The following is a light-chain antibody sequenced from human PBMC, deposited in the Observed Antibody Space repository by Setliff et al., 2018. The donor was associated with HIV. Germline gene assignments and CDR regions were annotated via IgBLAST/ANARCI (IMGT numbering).Light chain of an antibody. Sequence: QPVLTQPASVSGSPGQSITISCTGTSSDIGGYNFVSWYQQYPGEAPKLIISDNTKRPSGVSDRFSASKSGNTASLTISGLRAEDEADYYCSSYTSSSTYVFGRRTKVTV. CDR3: SSYTSSSTYV. CDR2: DNT. V-gene: IGLV2-14*03. J-gene: IGLJ1*01. CDR1: SSDIGGYNF.